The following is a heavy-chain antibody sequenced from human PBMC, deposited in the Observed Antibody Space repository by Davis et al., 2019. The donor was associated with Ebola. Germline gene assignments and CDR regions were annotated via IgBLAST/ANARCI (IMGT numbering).Heavy chain of an antibody. V-gene: IGHV1-46*01. CDR1: GYRLTYYN. J-gene: IGHJ3*02. CDR2: INSRGGST. Sequence: ASVTVSCMASGYRLTYYNMHWVRQAPGQGLEWVGVINSRGGSTTDAQKFQGRITMTRDTSTSTAYMELSSLRSEDTAVYYCARLPLKYSSGWYGLAFDIWGQGTMVTVSS. D-gene: IGHD6-19*01. CDR3: ARLPLKYSSGWYGLAFDI.